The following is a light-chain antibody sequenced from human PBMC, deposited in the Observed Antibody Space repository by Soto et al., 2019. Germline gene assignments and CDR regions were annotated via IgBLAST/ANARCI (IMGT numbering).Light chain of an antibody. V-gene: IGLV2-14*01. CDR1: STDVGGYNY. J-gene: IGLJ1*01. CDR2: EVS. Sequence: QSVLAQPSSVSGSPGQSITISCTGTSTDVGGYNYVSWYQHHPGKGPKLIIYEVSNRPSGVSDRFSGSKSGNKASLIISNLEAEDGSDYYCGSYTSTDTPFVFGNGTRSPS. CDR3: GSYTSTDTPFV.